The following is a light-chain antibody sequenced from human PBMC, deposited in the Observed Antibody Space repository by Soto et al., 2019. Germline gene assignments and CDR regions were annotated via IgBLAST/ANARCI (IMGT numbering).Light chain of an antibody. V-gene: IGLV2-23*03. CDR2: EGS. CDR1: SSDVGSYNL. Sequence: QAASVSGSPGQSITISCTGTSSDVGSYNLVSWYQQHPDKAPKLMIYEGSKRPSGVSNRFSGSKSGNTASLTISGLQAEDEADYYCCSYAGSSTFVVFGGGTKLTVL. J-gene: IGLJ2*01. CDR3: CSYAGSSTFVV.